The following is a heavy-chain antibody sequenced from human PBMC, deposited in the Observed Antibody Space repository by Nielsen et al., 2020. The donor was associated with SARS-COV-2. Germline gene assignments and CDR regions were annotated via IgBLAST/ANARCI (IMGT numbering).Heavy chain of an antibody. CDR3: AKTHYYSGRRFDP. CDR2: IHYVGST. CDR1: GGSISTNEYY. V-gene: IGHV4-31*11. D-gene: IGHD3-10*01. Sequence: SETLSLTCAASGGSISTNEYYWSWIRQHPGKGLEWIGYIHYVGSTYYNPSLQGRVTMSVDTSENQFSLKLKSVTAADTAVYYCAKTHYYSGRRFDPWGQGTLVTVSS. J-gene: IGHJ5*02.